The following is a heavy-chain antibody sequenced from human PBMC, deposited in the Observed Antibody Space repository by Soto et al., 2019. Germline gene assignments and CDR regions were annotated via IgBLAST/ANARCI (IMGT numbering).Heavy chain of an antibody. D-gene: IGHD2-15*01. CDR2: INPNSGGT. V-gene: IGHV1-2*04. CDR1: GYTFTGYY. J-gene: IGHJ3*02. CDR3: ARVSMSLTVVTPGAFDI. Sequence: ASVKVSCKASGYTFTGYYMHWVRQAPGQGLEWMGWINPNSGGTNYAQKFQGWVTMTRDTSISTAYMELSRLRSDDTAVYYCARVSMSLTVVTPGAFDIWGQGTMVTVSS.